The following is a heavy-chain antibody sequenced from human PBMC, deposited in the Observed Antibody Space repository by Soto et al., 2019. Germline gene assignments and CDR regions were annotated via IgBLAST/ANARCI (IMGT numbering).Heavy chain of an antibody. V-gene: IGHV3-33*01. D-gene: IGHD4-17*01. CDR1: GFTFSSYG. Sequence: QVQLVESRGGVVQPGRSLRLSWAASGFTFSSYGMHWVRQAPGKGLEWVAVIWYDGSNKYYADSVKGRFTISRDNSKNTLYLQMNSLRAEDTAVYYCARDYGDSPGGIYWGQGTLVTVSS. J-gene: IGHJ4*02. CDR2: IWYDGSNK. CDR3: ARDYGDSPGGIY.